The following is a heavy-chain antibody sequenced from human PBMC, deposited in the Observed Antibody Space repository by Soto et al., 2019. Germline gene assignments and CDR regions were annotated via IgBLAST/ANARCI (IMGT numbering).Heavy chain of an antibody. J-gene: IGHJ6*03. D-gene: IGHD3-3*01. V-gene: IGHV3-48*01. CDR3: ARAVVIMGYYYYYMDV. Sequence: EVQLVESGGGLVQPGGSLRLSCAASGFTFSSYSMNWVRQAPGKGLEWVSYISSSSSTIYYADSAKGRFTISRDNAKNSLYLQMNSLRAEDTAVYYCARAVVIMGYYYYYMDVWGKGTTVTVSS. CDR1: GFTFSSYS. CDR2: ISSSSSTI.